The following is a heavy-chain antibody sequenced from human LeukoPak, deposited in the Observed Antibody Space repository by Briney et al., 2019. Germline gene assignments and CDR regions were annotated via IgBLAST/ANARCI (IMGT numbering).Heavy chain of an antibody. CDR1: GFSFSTCA. CDR3: GREKWSGGTCYSTVDY. Sequence: GGSLRLSCAVSGFSFSTCAMYWVRPGPGKGLEWVALISHDGSNKYYADSVKGRFTISRDNSKNTLYLQLNSLRVEDTAVYYCGREKWSGGTCYSTVDYWGQGTLVTVSS. CDR2: ISHDGSNK. J-gene: IGHJ4*02. D-gene: IGHD2-15*01. V-gene: IGHV3-30-3*01.